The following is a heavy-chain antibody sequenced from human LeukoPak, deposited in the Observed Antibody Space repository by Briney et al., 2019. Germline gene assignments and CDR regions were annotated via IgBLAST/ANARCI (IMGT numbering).Heavy chain of an antibody. Sequence: GGSLRLSCAASGFTFSTYWMTWVRQAPGKGLEWVANIKQDESEKYYVDSVKGRFTISRDNAKNSLYLQMNSQRAEDTAVYYCARDFGYYGSGSYYTFDYWGQGTLVTVSS. J-gene: IGHJ4*02. CDR1: GFTFSTYW. CDR3: ARDFGYYGSGSYYTFDY. CDR2: IKQDESEK. V-gene: IGHV3-7*01. D-gene: IGHD3-10*01.